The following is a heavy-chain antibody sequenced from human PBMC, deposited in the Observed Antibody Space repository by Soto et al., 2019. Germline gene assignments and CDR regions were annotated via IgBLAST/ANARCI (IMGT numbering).Heavy chain of an antibody. Sequence: QPGGSLRLSCAASGFIFSNYGMHWVRQAPGKGLEWVALISFDGKNRNYADSVKGRFTIYRDNPKNTLYLEMNSLRPEDTAFYYCAKRGGVVGGSEHPFFEYWGQGTLVTVSS. J-gene: IGHJ4*02. D-gene: IGHD2-15*01. CDR3: AKRGGVVGGSEHPFFEY. V-gene: IGHV3-30*18. CDR1: GFIFSNYG. CDR2: ISFDGKNR.